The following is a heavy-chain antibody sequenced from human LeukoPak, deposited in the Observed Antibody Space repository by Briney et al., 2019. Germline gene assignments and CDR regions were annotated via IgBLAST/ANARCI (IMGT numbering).Heavy chain of an antibody. D-gene: IGHD3-10*01. CDR1: GGSISPYF. J-gene: IGHJ5*02. Sequence: SETQSLTCTVSGGSISPYFWSWIRQPPGKGLEWIGYISYTGHTNYNPSLKSRVTISIDTSKNHFSLQLTSVTAADTAVYFCARDDYRGVTNFDPWGQGTLVTVSS. CDR2: ISYTGHT. CDR3: ARDDYRGVTNFDP. V-gene: IGHV4-59*01.